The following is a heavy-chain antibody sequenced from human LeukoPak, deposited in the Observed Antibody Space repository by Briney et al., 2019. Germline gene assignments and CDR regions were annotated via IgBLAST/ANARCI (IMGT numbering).Heavy chain of an antibody. Sequence: ASVKVSCKASGYTFTGYYMHWVRQAPGQGLEWMGWINPNSGGTNYAQKFQGRVTMTRDTSISTAYMELSRLRSDDTAVYYCASLSGPYSGSYLGYNYYYYDMDVWGQGTTVTVSS. V-gene: IGHV1-2*02. J-gene: IGHJ6*02. CDR2: INPNSGGT. CDR3: ASLSGPYSGSYLGYNYYYYDMDV. D-gene: IGHD1-26*01. CDR1: GYTFTGYY.